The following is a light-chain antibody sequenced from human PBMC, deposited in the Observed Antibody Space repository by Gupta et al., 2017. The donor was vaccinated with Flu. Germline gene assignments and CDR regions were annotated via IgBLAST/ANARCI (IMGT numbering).Light chain of an antibody. J-gene: IGLJ1*01. CDR2: YRSDSDE. V-gene: IGLV5-45*02. CDR1: SGIGIGTYK. CDR3: LIWHSGAYV. Sequence: CTLRSGIGIGTYKVYWYQQKAGSPPQYLLSYRSDSDEQQGSGVPSRFSGSKDTSANAAILLISGLQSEDEADYYCLIWHSGAYVFGSGTKVTVV.